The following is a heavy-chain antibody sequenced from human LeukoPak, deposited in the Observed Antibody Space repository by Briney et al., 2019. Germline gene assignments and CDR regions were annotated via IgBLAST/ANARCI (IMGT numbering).Heavy chain of an antibody. CDR2: ISGSGGST. Sequence: GGSLRLSCAASGFTFSSYAMSWVRQAPGKGLEWVSAISGSGGSTYYADSVKGRFTISRDNSKNTLYLQMNSLRAEDTAVYYCAKGAAAGTVEDSRYDETYYYYGMDVWGQGTTVTVSS. CDR1: GFTFSSYA. CDR3: AKGAAAGTVEDSRYDETYYYYGMDV. J-gene: IGHJ6*02. D-gene: IGHD6-13*01. V-gene: IGHV3-23*01.